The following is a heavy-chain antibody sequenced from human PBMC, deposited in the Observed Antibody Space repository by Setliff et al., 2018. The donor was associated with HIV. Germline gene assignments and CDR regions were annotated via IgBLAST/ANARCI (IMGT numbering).Heavy chain of an antibody. CDR3: ARFYDSGASYSDDAFDI. Sequence: ASVKVSCKASGYAFASYGLNWVRQAPGQGLEWMGWINTHSGNPTYAQAFTGRFVFSLDTSVSTAYLQISSLRAEDTAVYYCARFYDSGASYSDDAFDIWGRGTMVTV. CDR1: GYAFASYG. D-gene: IGHD3-22*01. V-gene: IGHV7-4-1*02. CDR2: INTHSGNP. J-gene: IGHJ3*02.